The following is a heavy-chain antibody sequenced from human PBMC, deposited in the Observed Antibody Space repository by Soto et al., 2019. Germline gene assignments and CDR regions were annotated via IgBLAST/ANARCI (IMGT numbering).Heavy chain of an antibody. Sequence: PSETLSLTCTVSGGSISSYYWSWIRQPPGKGLEWIGYIYYSGSTYYNPSLKSRVTISVDTSKNQFSLKLSSVTAADTAVYYCARLIYYFDYWGQGTLVTVSS. CDR3: ARLIYYFDY. V-gene: IGHV4-59*08. D-gene: IGHD2-21*01. CDR2: IYYSGST. CDR1: GGSISSYY. J-gene: IGHJ4*02.